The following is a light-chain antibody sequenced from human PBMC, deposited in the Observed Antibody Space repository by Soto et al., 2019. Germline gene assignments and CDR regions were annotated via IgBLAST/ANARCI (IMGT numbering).Light chain of an antibody. J-gene: IGLJ1*01. CDR1: NSDVGGYDY. V-gene: IGLV2-14*03. CDR2: DVN. CDR3: SSYTSSSTYF. Sequence: QSALTQPASVSGSPGQSITISCTGTNSDVGGYDYVSWYQQHPGNVPKLLIYDVNNRPSGVSDRFSGSKSGNTASLTISGLQGEDEADYYCSSYTSSSTYFFGTGTKVTVL.